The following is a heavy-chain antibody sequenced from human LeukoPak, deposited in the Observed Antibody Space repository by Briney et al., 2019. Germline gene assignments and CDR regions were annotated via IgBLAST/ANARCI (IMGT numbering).Heavy chain of an antibody. Sequence: VASVKVSCKASGYTFTSYGISWVRQAPGQGLEWMGWISAYNGNTNYAQKLQGRVTMTTDTSTSTAYMELRSLRSDDTAVYYCAKGQGYRILGYCSGGSCYSEFDYWGQGTLVTVSS. CDR1: GYTFTSYG. CDR2: ISAYNGNT. J-gene: IGHJ4*02. V-gene: IGHV1-18*01. CDR3: AKGQGYRILGYCSGGSCYSEFDY. D-gene: IGHD2-15*01.